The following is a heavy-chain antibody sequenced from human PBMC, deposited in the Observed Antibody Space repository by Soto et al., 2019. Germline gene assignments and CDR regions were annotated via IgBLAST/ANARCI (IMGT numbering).Heavy chain of an antibody. CDR1: GGTLISNA. Sequence: QVQLVQSGAEVKKPGSSVKVSCKASGGTLISNAISWVRQAPGQGLEWMGGIIPILGSANYAQKFQDRVTITADESTSTTYLGLNSLRAEEAAVYDCASRERVDAFDIWGQGTMVTVSS. J-gene: IGHJ3*02. CDR3: ASRERVDAFDI. D-gene: IGHD1-26*01. CDR2: IIPILGSA. V-gene: IGHV1-69*01.